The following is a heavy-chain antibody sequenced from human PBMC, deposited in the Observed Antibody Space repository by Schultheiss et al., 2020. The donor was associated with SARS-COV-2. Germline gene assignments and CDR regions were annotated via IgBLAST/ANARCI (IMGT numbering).Heavy chain of an antibody. J-gene: IGHJ4*02. CDR3: ARDNWNHPEFDY. Sequence: GGSLRLSCAASGFTVSSNYMSWVRQAPGKGLEWVAVISYDGSNKYYADSVKGRFTISRDNSKNTLYLQMNSLRAEDTAVYYCARDNWNHPEFDYWGQGTLVTVSS. CDR1: GFTVSSNY. CDR2: ISYDGSNK. V-gene: IGHV3-30*03. D-gene: IGHD1-14*01.